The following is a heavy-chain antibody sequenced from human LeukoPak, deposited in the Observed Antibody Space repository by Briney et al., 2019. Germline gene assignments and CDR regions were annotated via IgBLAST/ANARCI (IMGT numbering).Heavy chain of an antibody. CDR3: ARPYYYDSRIDP. CDR2: MYYSGST. CDR1: GVSISSGDYY. J-gene: IGHJ5*02. Sequence: PSQTLSLTCTVSGVSISSGDYYWSWIRQPPGKGLEWIGYMYYSGSTYYNPFLKSRLTISLDTSKNQFSLKLSSVTAADTAVYYCARPYYYDSRIDPWGQGTLVTVSS. D-gene: IGHD3-22*01. V-gene: IGHV4-30-4*01.